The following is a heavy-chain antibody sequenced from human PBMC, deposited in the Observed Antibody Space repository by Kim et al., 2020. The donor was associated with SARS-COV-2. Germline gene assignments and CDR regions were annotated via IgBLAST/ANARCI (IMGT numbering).Heavy chain of an antibody. CDR3: ARIYLRGSYPEY. V-gene: IGHV3-66*01. D-gene: IGHD1-26*01. Sequence: YADSVKGRFTISRDNSKNTLYLQMNSLRAEDTAVYYCARIYLRGSYPEYWGQGTLVTASS. J-gene: IGHJ4*02.